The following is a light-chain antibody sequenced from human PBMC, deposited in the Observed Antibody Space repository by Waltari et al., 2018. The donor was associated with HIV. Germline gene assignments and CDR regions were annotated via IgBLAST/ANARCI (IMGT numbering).Light chain of an antibody. Sequence: SYELTQPPSVSVSPGQTARSTCSGDAFPNHSGYWYQQKPGQAHKTVIYKDNERRSGIPERSSGSSSGTTVTLTISGVQAEDEADYYCQAADSSGNWVFGGGTKLTVL. CDR3: QAADSSGNWV. CDR1: AFPNHS. V-gene: IGLV3-25*03. CDR2: KDN. J-gene: IGLJ3*02.